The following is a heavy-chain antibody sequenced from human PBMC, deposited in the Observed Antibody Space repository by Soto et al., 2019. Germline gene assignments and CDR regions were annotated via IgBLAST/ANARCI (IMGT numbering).Heavy chain of an antibody. CDR3: AKGCYFDY. V-gene: IGHV3-30-3*01. J-gene: IGHJ4*02. CDR2: ISYDGSNK. CDR1: GFTFSSYA. Sequence: PGGSLRLSCAASGFTFSSYAMHWVRQAPGKGLEWVAVISYDGSNKYYADSVKGRFTISRDNSKNTLYLQMNSLRAEDTAVYYCAKGCYFDYWGQGTLVTVSS.